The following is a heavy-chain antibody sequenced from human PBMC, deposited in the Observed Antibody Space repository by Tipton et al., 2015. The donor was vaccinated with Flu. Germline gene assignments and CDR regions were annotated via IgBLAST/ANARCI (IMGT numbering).Heavy chain of an antibody. V-gene: IGHV4-59*01. D-gene: IGHD3-16*02. CDR1: GGSINSYY. CDR2: IYDSGST. Sequence: TLSLTCSVSGGSINSYYWSWIRQPPGKGLEWIGYIYDSGSTNYNPSLKSRVTISVDTSKNQFSLKLSSVTAADTAVYYCARSSGLSVDNWFDPWGQGTLVTVSS. J-gene: IGHJ5*02. CDR3: ARSSGLSVDNWFDP.